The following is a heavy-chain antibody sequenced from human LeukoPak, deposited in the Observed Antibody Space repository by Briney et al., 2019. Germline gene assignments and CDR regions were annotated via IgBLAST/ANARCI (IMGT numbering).Heavy chain of an antibody. Sequence: GGSLRLSCVASGFTFSSYSMNWVRQAPGKGLDWVSYITSGSSTIYYADSVKGRFTISRDNAKNSLYLQMNSLRAEDTAVYYCARASYGGSYDYWGQGTLVTVSS. CDR1: GFTFSSYS. CDR2: ITSGSSTI. D-gene: IGHD1-26*01. CDR3: ARASYGGSYDY. J-gene: IGHJ4*02. V-gene: IGHV3-48*01.